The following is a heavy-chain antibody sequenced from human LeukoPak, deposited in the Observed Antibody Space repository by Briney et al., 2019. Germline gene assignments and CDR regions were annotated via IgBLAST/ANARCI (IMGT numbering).Heavy chain of an antibody. CDR2: ISDTGTST. J-gene: IGHJ4*02. CDR3: AKVQYLRGFGY. D-gene: IGHD3-10*01. V-gene: IGHV3-23*01. CDR1: GFTFSSYG. Sequence: GGSLRLSCAASGFTFSSYGMTWVRQAPGKGLEWVSDISDTGTSTHYADSVKGRFTISRDNSKKTLYLQMNSLRAEDTAVYYCAKVQYLRGFGYWGQGTLVTVSS.